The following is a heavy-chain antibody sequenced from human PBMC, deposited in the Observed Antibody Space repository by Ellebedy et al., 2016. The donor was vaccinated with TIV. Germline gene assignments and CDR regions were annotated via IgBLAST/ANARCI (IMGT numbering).Heavy chain of an antibody. CDR2: ISGSGGGA. CDR3: ARTPYDPSGYWSRAFDV. V-gene: IGHV3-23*01. CDR1: GFTFSSYA. Sequence: GESLKISCAASGFTFSSYAMTWVRQAPGKGLDWVAGISGSGGGAYYADSVKGRFTISRDNSKNTLYLQMNSLRAEDTATYYCARTPYDPSGYWSRAFDVWGQGTMASVSS. J-gene: IGHJ3*01. D-gene: IGHD3-22*01.